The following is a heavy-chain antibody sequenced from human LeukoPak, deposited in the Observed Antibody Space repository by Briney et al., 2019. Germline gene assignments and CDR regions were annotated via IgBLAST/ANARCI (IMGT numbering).Heavy chain of an antibody. J-gene: IGHJ5*02. CDR1: GYTFTDYY. D-gene: IGHD1-26*01. CDR2: INPNSDGV. V-gene: IGHV1-2*02. Sequence: ASVKVSCKASGYTFTDYYIHWVRQAPGQGLEWMGWINPNSDGVNYAQRFRGRVTLTWDTSITTAYMELSSLRSDDTAIYYCARVKALGVVGSTTVLDPWGQGTLVTVSS. CDR3: ARVKALGVVGSTTVLDP.